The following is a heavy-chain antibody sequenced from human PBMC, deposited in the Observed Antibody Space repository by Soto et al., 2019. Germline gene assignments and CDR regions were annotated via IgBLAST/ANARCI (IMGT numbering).Heavy chain of an antibody. D-gene: IGHD2-15*01. V-gene: IGHV1-8*01. CDR2: MNPNSGNT. Sequence: ASVKVSCKAPGYTFTSYDINWVRQATGQGLEWMGWMNPNSGNTGYAQKFQGRVTMTRNTSISTAYMELSSLRSEDTAVYYCARGDYIGYYYYYGMDVWGQGTTVTVSS. CDR3: ARGDYIGYYYYYGMDV. J-gene: IGHJ6*02. CDR1: GYTFTSYD.